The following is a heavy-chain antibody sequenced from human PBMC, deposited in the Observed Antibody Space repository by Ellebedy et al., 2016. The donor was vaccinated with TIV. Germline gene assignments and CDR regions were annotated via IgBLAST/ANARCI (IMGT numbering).Heavy chain of an antibody. J-gene: IGHJ6*02. CDR1: GGSISSYY. V-gene: IGHV4-59*01. D-gene: IGHD3-10*01. CDR3: ARDAVLKHYTMVRGVIEGYGMDV. CDR2: IYYSGST. Sequence: SETLSLXXTVSGGSISSYYWSWIRQPPGKGLEWIGYIYYSGSTNYNPSLKSRVTISVDTSKNQFSLKLSSVTAADTAVYYCARDAVLKHYTMVRGVIEGYGMDVWGQGTTVTVSS.